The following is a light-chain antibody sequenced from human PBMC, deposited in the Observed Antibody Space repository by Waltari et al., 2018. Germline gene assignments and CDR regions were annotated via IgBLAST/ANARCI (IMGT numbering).Light chain of an antibody. CDR3: QQSYSAPWT. CDR2: SAS. J-gene: IGKJ1*01. V-gene: IGKV1-39*01. Sequence: DIQMTQSPSSLSTSVGARVTITCRASQAISTYLNWYQLKPGKAPRLMIYSASSLQSGVPSRFSGSGSGTDFSFTINSLQPEDFATYYCQQSYSAPWTFGQGTKVDIK. CDR1: QAISTY.